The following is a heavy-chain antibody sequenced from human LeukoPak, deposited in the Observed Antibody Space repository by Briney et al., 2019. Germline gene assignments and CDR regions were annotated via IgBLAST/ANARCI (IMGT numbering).Heavy chain of an antibody. D-gene: IGHD3-22*01. CDR1: GFMFSSNW. J-gene: IGHJ4*02. Sequence: GGSLRLSCAASGFMFSSNWMSWVRLAPGKGLEWVANIKEDGTETYYVDSVKGRFTISRDNAKNSLYLQMNSLRAEDTAAYYCVKYYHDSSGYSHFDYWGQGTLVTVPS. V-gene: IGHV3-7*01. CDR3: VKYYHDSSGYSHFDY. CDR2: IKEDGTET.